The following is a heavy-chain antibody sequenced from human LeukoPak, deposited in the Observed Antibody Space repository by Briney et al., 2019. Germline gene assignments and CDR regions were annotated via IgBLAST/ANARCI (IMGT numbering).Heavy chain of an antibody. CDR2: INHSGST. Sequence: SETLSLTCAVYGGSFSGYYWSWIRQPPGKGLEWIGEINHSGSTNYNPSLKSRVTISVDTSKNQFSLKLSSVTAADTAVYYCARVYCTNGVCQYFDYWGQGTLVTVSS. V-gene: IGHV4-34*01. J-gene: IGHJ4*02. CDR1: GGSFSGYY. D-gene: IGHD2-8*01. CDR3: ARVYCTNGVCQYFDY.